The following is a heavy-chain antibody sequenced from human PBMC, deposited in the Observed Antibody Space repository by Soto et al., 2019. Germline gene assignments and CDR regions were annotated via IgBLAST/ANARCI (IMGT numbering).Heavy chain of an antibody. D-gene: IGHD3-16*01. CDR1: GYTFSDFD. V-gene: IGHV1-8*01. Sequence: QAHLEQSGAEVKSPGASVKVSCKASGYTFSDFDINWPRQASGQGPEWMGWMNAKGGATFFAQRCQVKFNMTWDTSLSTAYMEVGSLTSYDTAMYYGARGNPFNYAGFDVWGQWTTVAVSS. CDR2: MNAKGGAT. CDR3: ARGNPFNYAGFDV. J-gene: IGHJ6*02.